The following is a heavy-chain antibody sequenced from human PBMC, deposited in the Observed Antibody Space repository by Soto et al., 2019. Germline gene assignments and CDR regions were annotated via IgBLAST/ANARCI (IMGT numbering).Heavy chain of an antibody. D-gene: IGHD3-3*01. CDR3: AREGGITIFGVAAYYYYGMDV. CDR1: GYTFTSYY. CDR2: INPSGGST. V-gene: IGHV1-46*01. Sequence: QVQLVQSGAEVKKPGASVKVSCKASGYTFTSYYMHWVRQAPGQGLEWMGIINPSGGSTSYAQKFHGRVTMTTDTSTSTVYMELSSLRSEDTAVYYCAREGGITIFGVAAYYYYGMDVWGQGTTVTVSS. J-gene: IGHJ6*02.